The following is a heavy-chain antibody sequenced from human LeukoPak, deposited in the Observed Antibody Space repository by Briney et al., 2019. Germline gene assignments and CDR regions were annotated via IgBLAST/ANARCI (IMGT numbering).Heavy chain of an antibody. V-gene: IGHV3-21*01. CDR1: GPSLRGYS. Sequence: GGSLRLSCAAFGPSLRGYSMNWVRQAPGKGLEWVSSLSSSSTYIYYADSVKGRFTVSRDNAGDSLYLEMHSLRAEDTAMYYCARGPHAADYGDYSYFDYWGQGTLVTVSS. J-gene: IGHJ4*02. CDR2: LSSSSTYI. CDR3: ARGPHAADYGDYSYFDY. D-gene: IGHD4-17*01.